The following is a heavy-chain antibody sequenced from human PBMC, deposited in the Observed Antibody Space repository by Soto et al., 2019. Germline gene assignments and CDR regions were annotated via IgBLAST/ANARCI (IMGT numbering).Heavy chain of an antibody. CDR3: ARGIRRYYGSGSYYKPNWFDP. CDR2: IWYDGSNK. CDR1: GFTFSSYG. Sequence: GGSLRLSCAASGFTFSSYGMHWVRQAPGKGLEWVAVIWYDGSNKYYADSVKGRFTISRDNSKNTLYLQMNSLRAEDTAVYYCARGIRRYYGSGSYYKPNWFDPWGQGTLVTVSS. D-gene: IGHD3-10*01. V-gene: IGHV3-33*01. J-gene: IGHJ5*02.